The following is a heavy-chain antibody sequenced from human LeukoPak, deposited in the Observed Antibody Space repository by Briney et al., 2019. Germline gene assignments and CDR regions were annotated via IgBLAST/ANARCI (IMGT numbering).Heavy chain of an antibody. CDR1: GFTFSSYA. CDR2: ISGSGGIT. CDR3: AKDRGWNDPGYFDY. Sequence: PGGSLRLSCAASGFTFSSYAMSWVRQAPGKGLEWVSGISGSGGITYCAGSVKGRFTISRDNSKNTLYLQLNSLRAEDTAVYYCAKDRGWNDPGYFDYWGQGTLVTVSS. D-gene: IGHD1-1*01. V-gene: IGHV3-23*01. J-gene: IGHJ4*02.